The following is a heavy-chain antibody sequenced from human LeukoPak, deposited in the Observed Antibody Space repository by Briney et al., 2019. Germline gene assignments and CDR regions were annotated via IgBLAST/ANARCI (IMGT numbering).Heavy chain of an antibody. V-gene: IGHV4-59*01. Sequence: SETLSLTCTVSGGSISSYYWNWIRQPPGKGLEWIGYIYYSGSTNYNPSLKSRVTISVDTSKNQFSLKLSSVTAADTAVYYCAREGQWLTGFEYWGQGTLVTDSS. J-gene: IGHJ4*02. CDR2: IYYSGST. CDR1: GGSISSYY. D-gene: IGHD6-19*01. CDR3: AREGQWLTGFEY.